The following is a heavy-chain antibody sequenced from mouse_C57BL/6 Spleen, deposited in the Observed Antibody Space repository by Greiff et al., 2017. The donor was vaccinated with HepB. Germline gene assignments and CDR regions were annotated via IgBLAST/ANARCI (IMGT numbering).Heavy chain of an antibody. CDR1: GFTFSSYA. Sequence: EVKLQESGGGLVKPGGSLKLSCAASGFTFSSYAMSWVRQTPEKRLEWVATISDGGSYTYYPDNVKGRFTISRDNAKNNLYLQMSHLKSEDTAMYYCARDGVTTVVATDYFDYWGQGTTLTVSS. CDR3: ARDGVTTVVATDYFDY. J-gene: IGHJ2*01. V-gene: IGHV5-4*01. CDR2: ISDGGSYT. D-gene: IGHD1-1*01.